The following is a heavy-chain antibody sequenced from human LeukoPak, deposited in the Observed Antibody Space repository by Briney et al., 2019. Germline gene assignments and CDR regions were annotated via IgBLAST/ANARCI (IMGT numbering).Heavy chain of an antibody. Sequence: GGSLRLSCAASGFTFSSYGMSWVRQAPGKGLEWVSAISGSGGSTYYADSVKGRFTISRDNSKNTLYLQMNSLRAEDTAVYYCAKDTEYYGSGSYEDYWGQGTLVTVSS. V-gene: IGHV3-23*01. CDR2: ISGSGGST. CDR3: AKDTEYYGSGSYEDY. D-gene: IGHD3-10*01. CDR1: GFTFSSYG. J-gene: IGHJ4*02.